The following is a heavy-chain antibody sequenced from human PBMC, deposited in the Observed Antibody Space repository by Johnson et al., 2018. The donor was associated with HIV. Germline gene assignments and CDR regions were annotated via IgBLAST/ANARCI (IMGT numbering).Heavy chain of an antibody. CDR1: GFTFDNFA. D-gene: IGHD1-26*01. Sequence: VQLVESGGGLVQPGGSLRLSCAVSGFTFDNFAMHWVRQAPGKGLEWVSSISWDSGTIGYADSVKGRFTISRDNAKISLYLQMNSLRAEDTALYYCARDFGLEWELDGAFDIWGQGTMVTVSS. CDR3: ARDFGLEWELDGAFDI. V-gene: IGHV3-9*01. CDR2: ISWDSGTI. J-gene: IGHJ3*02.